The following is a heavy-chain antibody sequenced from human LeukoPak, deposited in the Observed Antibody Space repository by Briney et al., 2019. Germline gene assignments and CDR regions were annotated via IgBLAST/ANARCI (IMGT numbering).Heavy chain of an antibody. CDR3: ARVAAAGTGIFGNFYYSMVC. V-gene: IGHV3-7*01. CDR2: IKQGGSDK. J-gene: IGHJ6*03. Sequence: GGSLRLSCVASGFTFSNLDWLTWVREAPGKGLEGVANIKQGGSDKDYVDSLKRRLTISRDNAKNSVDPHMNSLRVEDTAVYYCARVAAAGTGIFGNFYYSMVCWGEGTTVTVSS. CDR1: GFTFSNLDW. D-gene: IGHD6-13*01.